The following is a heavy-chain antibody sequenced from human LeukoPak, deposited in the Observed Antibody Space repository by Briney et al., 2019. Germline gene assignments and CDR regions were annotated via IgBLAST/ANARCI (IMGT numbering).Heavy chain of an antibody. Sequence: GGSLRLSCAASGFTFSSYAMSWVRQAPGKGLEWVSAISGSGGSTYYADSVKGRFTISRDNSKNTLYLQMNSLRAEDTAVYYCAKGGRGLLWFGELTDYWGQGTLVTASS. D-gene: IGHD3-10*01. CDR1: GFTFSSYA. CDR2: ISGSGGST. CDR3: AKGGRGLLWFGELTDY. V-gene: IGHV3-23*01. J-gene: IGHJ4*02.